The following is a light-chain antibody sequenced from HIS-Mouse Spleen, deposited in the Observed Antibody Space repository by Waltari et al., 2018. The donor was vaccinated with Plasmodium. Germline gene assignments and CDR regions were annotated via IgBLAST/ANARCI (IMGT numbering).Light chain of an antibody. J-gene: IGLJ3*02. CDR2: DVS. CDR3: CSYAGSYTWV. Sequence: QSALTQPRSLSGSPGQSVTIPCTVTSRAVGGYNYVPWYQQHPGKAPKLMIYDVSKRPSGVPDRFSGSKSGNTASLTISGLQAEDEADYYCCSYAGSYTWVFGGGTKLTVL. CDR1: SRAVGGYNY. V-gene: IGLV2-11*01.